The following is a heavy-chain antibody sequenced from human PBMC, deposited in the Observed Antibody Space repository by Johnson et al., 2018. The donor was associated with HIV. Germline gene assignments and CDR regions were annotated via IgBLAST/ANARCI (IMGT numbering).Heavy chain of an antibody. CDR2: KKYDGSNK. D-gene: IGHD3-10*01. J-gene: IGHJ3*02. CDR3: AREVGEI. V-gene: IGHV3-33*01. CDR1: GFSFSSYG. Sequence: QVQLVESGGDVVQPGGSLRLSCAASGFSFSSYGIHWVRQAPGKGLEWVAFKKYDGSNKYYVDSVKGRFTISRDNAKEAVYLQMNSPRAEDTAVYYCAREVGEIWGQGTMVTVSS.